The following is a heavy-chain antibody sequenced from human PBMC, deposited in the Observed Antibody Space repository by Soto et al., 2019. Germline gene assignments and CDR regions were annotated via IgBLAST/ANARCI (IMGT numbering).Heavy chain of an antibody. Sequence: LSLTCTVSGGSISSYYWSWIRQPPGKGLEWIGYIYYSGSTNYNPSLKSRVTISVDTSKNQFSLKLSSVTAADTAVYYCARGGSIAAPVGSYYYYYGMDVWGQGTTVTVSS. CDR3: ARGGSIAAPVGSYYYYYGMDV. V-gene: IGHV4-59*01. D-gene: IGHD6-6*01. CDR1: GGSISSYY. J-gene: IGHJ6*02. CDR2: IYYSGST.